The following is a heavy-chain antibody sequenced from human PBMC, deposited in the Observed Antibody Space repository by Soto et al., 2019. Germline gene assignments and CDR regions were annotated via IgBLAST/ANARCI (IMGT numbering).Heavy chain of an antibody. J-gene: IGHJ4*02. CDR2: ISNSGRII. CDR1: GFTFSSFE. Sequence: GSLRLSCAASGFTFSSFEMNWVREAPGKGLEWVSYISNSGRIIYYADSVKGRFTISRDDAKNSLYLQMNSLRAEDTAVYYCAREWGTSIAAAFDYWGQGTLVTVSS. V-gene: IGHV3-48*03. CDR3: AREWGTSIAAAFDY. D-gene: IGHD6-6*01.